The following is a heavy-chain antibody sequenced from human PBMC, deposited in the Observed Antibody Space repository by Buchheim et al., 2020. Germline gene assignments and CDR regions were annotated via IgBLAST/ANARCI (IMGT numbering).Heavy chain of an antibody. V-gene: IGHV4-30-4*01. Sequence: QVQLQESGPGLVKPSQTLSLTCTVSGGSISSGDYYWSWIRQPPGKGLEWIGYIYYSGSTYYNPSLKSRVTISVDTSTNQFSLKLSSVTAADTAVYYCARVSSGEDYYYDSSGYYSLFDYWGQGTL. CDR1: GGSISSGDYY. CDR3: ARVSSGEDYYYDSSGYYSLFDY. D-gene: IGHD3-22*01. J-gene: IGHJ4*02. CDR2: IYYSGST.